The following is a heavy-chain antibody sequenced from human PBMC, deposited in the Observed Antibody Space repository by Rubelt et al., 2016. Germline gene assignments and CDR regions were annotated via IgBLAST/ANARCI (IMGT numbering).Heavy chain of an antibody. CDR2: IYYSGNT. D-gene: IGHD3-3*01. CDR3: ARGLMPGLLSLYFDY. CDR1: GDSITSTAYY. V-gene: IGHV4-39*07. Sequence: QLQLQESGPGLVKPSETLSLTCAVSGDSITSTAYYWGWIRQPPGKGLEWIGDIYYSGNTHFNPSLRGRVSISVDTSKSQFSLKLSYVTAADTAVYYCARGLMPGLLSLYFDYWGQGALVTVSS. J-gene: IGHJ4*02.